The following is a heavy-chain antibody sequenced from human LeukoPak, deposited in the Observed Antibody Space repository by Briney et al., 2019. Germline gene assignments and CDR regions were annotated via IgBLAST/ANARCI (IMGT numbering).Heavy chain of an antibody. CDR3: VLYYDSRGYY. J-gene: IGHJ4*01. CDR2: ISGSGGST. V-gene: IGHV3-23*01. Sequence: PGGSLRLSCTASGFTFSDFVMRWVRQAPGKGLEWVSSISGSGGSTYYADSVKGRFTISRYNSKNTLYLQMNSLRAEDTAVYYCVLYYDSRGYYCGHGTLVSVSS. CDR1: GFTFSDFV. D-gene: IGHD3-22*01.